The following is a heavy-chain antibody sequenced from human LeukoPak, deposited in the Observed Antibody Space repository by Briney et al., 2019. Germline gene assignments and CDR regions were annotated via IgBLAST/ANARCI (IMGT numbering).Heavy chain of an antibody. Sequence: PGRSLGLSCAASGFTFSSYGMHWVRQAPGKGLEWVAVISYDGSNKYYADSVKGRFTISRDNSKNTLYLQMNSLRAEDTAVYYCAKEWQQLVPDDYYYYYGMDVWGQGTTVTVSS. CDR1: GFTFSSYG. CDR2: ISYDGSNK. CDR3: AKEWQQLVPDDYYYYYGMDV. V-gene: IGHV3-30*18. D-gene: IGHD6-13*01. J-gene: IGHJ6*02.